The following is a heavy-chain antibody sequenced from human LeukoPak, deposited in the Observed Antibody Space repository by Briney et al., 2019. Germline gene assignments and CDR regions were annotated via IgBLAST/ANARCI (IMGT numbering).Heavy chain of an antibody. CDR1: GGSIRTDGSY. J-gene: IGHJ4*02. V-gene: IGHV4-39*02. CDR2: IYIDGIT. Sequence: SETLSLTCTVSGGSIRTDGSYWAWIRQPPGKGLEWIGSIYIDGITHYNSSLQSRVTLSIDTSKNQFSLKLTSVTAADTAVYYCARDPPGELDYWGQGTLVTVSS. CDR3: ARDPPGELDY. D-gene: IGHD3-16*01.